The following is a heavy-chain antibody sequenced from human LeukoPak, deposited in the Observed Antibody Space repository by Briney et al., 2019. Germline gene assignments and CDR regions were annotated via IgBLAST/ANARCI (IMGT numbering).Heavy chain of an antibody. CDR3: ARHRSGWLQSSFDY. J-gene: IGHJ4*02. D-gene: IGHD5-24*01. V-gene: IGHV4-34*01. Sequence: SETLSLTCAVSGGSLSGYYWTWIRQPPGKGLEWIGEINHSGSTNYNPALKSRVTISVDTSKNQFSLKLSSVTAADTAVYYCARHRSGWLQSSFDYWGQGTLVTVSS. CDR2: INHSGST. CDR1: GGSLSGYY.